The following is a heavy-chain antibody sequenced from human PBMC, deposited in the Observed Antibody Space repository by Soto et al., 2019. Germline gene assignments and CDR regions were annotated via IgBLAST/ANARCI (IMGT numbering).Heavy chain of an antibody. Sequence: PSETLSLTCAVYGGSFSGYYWSWIRQPPGKWLEWIGEINHSGSTNYNPSLKSRVTISVDTSKNQFSLKLSSVTAADTAVYYCARGRPPGIAVAGGRYFDYWGQGTLVTVSS. CDR3: ARGRPPGIAVAGGRYFDY. V-gene: IGHV4-34*01. CDR1: GGSFSGYY. CDR2: INHSGST. J-gene: IGHJ4*02. D-gene: IGHD6-19*01.